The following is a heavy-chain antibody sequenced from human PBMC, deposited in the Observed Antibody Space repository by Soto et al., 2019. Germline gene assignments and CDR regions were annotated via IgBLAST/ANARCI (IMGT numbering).Heavy chain of an antibody. CDR2: INPITGGT. Sequence: ASVKVSCKASGYTFTSYYIHWVRQAPGQGLEWMGWINPITGGTNYAPKFQGRVTMTRDTSITTAYMELSRLRSDDTAVYYCARNYYDSSDRDYLDYWGQGTPVSVSS. J-gene: IGHJ4*02. D-gene: IGHD3-22*01. V-gene: IGHV1-2*02. CDR1: GYTFTSYY. CDR3: ARNYYDSSDRDYLDY.